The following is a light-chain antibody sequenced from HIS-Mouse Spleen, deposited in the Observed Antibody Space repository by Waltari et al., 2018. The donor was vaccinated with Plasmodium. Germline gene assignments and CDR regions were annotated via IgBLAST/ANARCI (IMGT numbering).Light chain of an antibody. CDR2: KDS. CDR1: ALPKQY. Sequence: SYELTQPPSVSVSQGQTARITCSGDALPKQYAYWYPQKPGQAPVLVIYKDSERPSGIPERFSGSSSGTTVTLTISGVQAEDEADYYCQSADSSGTYVFGTGTKVTVL. CDR3: QSADSSGTYV. J-gene: IGLJ1*01. V-gene: IGLV3-25*03.